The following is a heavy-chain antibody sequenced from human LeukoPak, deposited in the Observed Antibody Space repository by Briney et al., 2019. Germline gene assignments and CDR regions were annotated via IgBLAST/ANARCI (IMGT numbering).Heavy chain of an antibody. V-gene: IGHV3-30*02. CDR2: IRYDGSNK. CDR3: ARASTTGDAFDI. Sequence: PGGALRLSCAASGFTFSSYGMHWVRQAPGKGLEWVAFIRYDGSNKYYADSVKGRFTISRDNSKNTLYLQMNSLRAEDTAAYYRARASTTGDAFDIWGQGTMVTVSS. CDR1: GFTFSSYG. J-gene: IGHJ3*02. D-gene: IGHD1-14*01.